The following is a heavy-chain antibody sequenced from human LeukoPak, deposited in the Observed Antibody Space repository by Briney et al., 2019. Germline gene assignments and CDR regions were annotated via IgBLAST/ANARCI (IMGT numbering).Heavy chain of an antibody. V-gene: IGHV3-21*01. Sequence: GGSLRLSCAASGFTFSSYSMTWVRQAPGKGLEWVSSISSSSSYIYYADSVKGRFTISRDNAKNSLYLQMNSLRAEDTAVYYCARAYYDFWSGFGHYGMDVWGQGTTVTVSS. CDR2: ISSSSSYI. CDR3: ARAYYDFWSGFGHYGMDV. J-gene: IGHJ6*02. D-gene: IGHD3-3*01. CDR1: GFTFSSYS.